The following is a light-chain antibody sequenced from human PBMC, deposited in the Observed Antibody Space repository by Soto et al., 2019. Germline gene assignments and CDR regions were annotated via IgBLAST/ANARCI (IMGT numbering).Light chain of an antibody. CDR2: WAS. CDR3: QQFYTTPT. Sequence: DIVMTQAPDSLGVSLGERATINCKSSQSILHSPNNKDALTWYQQKPGQPPKLLINWASTRESGVPDRFSGAGSGTDFTLTISSLQAEDVAVYYCQQFYTTPTFGQGTKVDIK. J-gene: IGKJ1*01. V-gene: IGKV4-1*01. CDR1: QSILHSPNNKDA.